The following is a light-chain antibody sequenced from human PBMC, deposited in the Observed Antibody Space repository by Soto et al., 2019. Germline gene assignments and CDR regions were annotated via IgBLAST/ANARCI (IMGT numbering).Light chain of an antibody. J-gene: IGLJ1*01. Sequence: QPVLTQPASVSGSPGQSITISCTGTSSDVGGHNFVSWYQQHPGKAPKLIIYEVRNRPSGVSNRFSGSKSGNTASLTISGLQAEDEADYYCSSYTSTNTLYVFGTGTKLTVL. CDR1: SSDVGGHNF. CDR2: EVR. CDR3: SSYTSTNTLYV. V-gene: IGLV2-14*01.